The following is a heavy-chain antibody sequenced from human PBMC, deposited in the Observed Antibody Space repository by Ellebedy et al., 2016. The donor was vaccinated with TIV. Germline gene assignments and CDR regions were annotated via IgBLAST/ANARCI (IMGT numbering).Heavy chain of an antibody. CDR1: GDSMTSNYY. CDR3: ARVATGSSFES. V-gene: IGHV4-39*07. J-gene: IGHJ4*03. Sequence: MPSETLSLTCAVSGDSMTSNYYWGWIRQPPGKGLEWIGCISYSGSTYYNSSLQSRVTISVDTSKSQFSLKLSSVTAADSAIYYCARVATGSSFESWGPGTLVTVSS. CDR2: ISYSGST. D-gene: IGHD2-15*01.